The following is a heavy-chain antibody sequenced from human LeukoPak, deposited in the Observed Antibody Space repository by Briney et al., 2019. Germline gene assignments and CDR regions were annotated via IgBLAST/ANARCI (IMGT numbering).Heavy chain of an antibody. V-gene: IGHV5-51*01. D-gene: IGHD3-22*01. CDR1: GYSFTSYW. CDR2: IYPGDSDT. Sequence: GESLKIYCKGSGYSFTSYWIGWVRQMPGKGLEWMGIIYPGDSDTRYSPSFQGQVTISADKSISTAYLQWSSLNASDTAMYYCGRLLYDSSCYYYFDYWGQGTLVTVSS. CDR3: GRLLYDSSCYYYFDY. J-gene: IGHJ4*02.